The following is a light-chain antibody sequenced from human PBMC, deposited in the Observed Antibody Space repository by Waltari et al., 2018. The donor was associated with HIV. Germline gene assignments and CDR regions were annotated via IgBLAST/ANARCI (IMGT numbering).Light chain of an antibody. Sequence: SALTQPASVSGSPGQSITISCTGPASDMTPFTFVSWYQQSPGRAPILSIFEVYFRPAWVSDRFSGSKSGDTASLTIAALRAEDEGDYFCSSYSTRGFVLFGGGTKVTVL. CDR3: SSYSTRGFVL. CDR1: ASDMTPFTF. V-gene: IGLV2-14*01. J-gene: IGLJ3*02. CDR2: EVY.